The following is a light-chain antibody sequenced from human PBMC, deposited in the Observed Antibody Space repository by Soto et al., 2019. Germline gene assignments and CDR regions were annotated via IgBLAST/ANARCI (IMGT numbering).Light chain of an antibody. Sequence: EIVMTQSPATLSLSPGERATLSCRASQSVSSKLAWFQQKPGQAPRLLIYGSYTRATGIPARFSGSGSGTEFTLTISSLQSEDFAVYYCQQYNNWPLRFGEGTKVEIK. CDR1: QSVSSK. J-gene: IGKJ1*01. V-gene: IGKV3D-15*01. CDR3: QQYNNWPLR. CDR2: GSY.